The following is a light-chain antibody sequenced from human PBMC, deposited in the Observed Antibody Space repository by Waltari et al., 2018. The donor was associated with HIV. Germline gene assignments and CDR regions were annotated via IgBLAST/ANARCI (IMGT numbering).Light chain of an antibody. Sequence: QSLLTQPPSASGTPGQRVSISCSRTSSDIGHGTIHWSQPVPGTAPKLLVYDDVHRASVGPDRFSGSRSGTSAFLVNGGLQPEDEADYYCASWDGRLSWNGRLSGSVVFGGGTKMTVL. CDR2: DDV. V-gene: IGLV1-44*01. J-gene: IGLJ2*01. CDR1: SSDIGHGT. CDR3: ASWDGRLSWNGRLSGSVV.